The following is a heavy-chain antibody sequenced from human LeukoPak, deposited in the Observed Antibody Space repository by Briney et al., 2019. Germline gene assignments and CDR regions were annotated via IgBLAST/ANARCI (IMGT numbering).Heavy chain of an antibody. D-gene: IGHD1-26*01. CDR2: ISSSSSCI. CDR1: GFTFSSYS. V-gene: IGHV3-21*01. J-gene: IGHJ4*02. CDR3: ARAGELQVGFDY. Sequence: PGGSLRLSCAASGFTFSSYSMNWVRQAPGKGLEWVSSISSSSSCIYYADSVKGRFTISRDNAKNSLYLQMNSLRAEDTAVYYCARAGELQVGFDYWGQGTLVTVSS.